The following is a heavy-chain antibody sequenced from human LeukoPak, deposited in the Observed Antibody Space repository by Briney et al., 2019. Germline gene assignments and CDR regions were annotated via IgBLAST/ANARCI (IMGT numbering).Heavy chain of an antibody. Sequence: PSETLSLTCTVSGGSISSYYWTWIRHPPGKGLEWIGDIYITGSTNYNPYLKRRVTISVDTSKNQFSLRLSSVTAADPAVYYCARVRIGETSYDASDVWGLGTMVTVSS. D-gene: IGHD1-26*01. CDR1: GGSISSYY. J-gene: IGHJ3*01. V-gene: IGHV4-59*13. CDR3: ARVRIGETSYDASDV. CDR2: IYITGST.